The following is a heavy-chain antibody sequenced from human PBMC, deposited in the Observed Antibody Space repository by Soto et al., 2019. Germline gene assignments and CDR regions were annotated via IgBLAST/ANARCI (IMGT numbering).Heavy chain of an antibody. V-gene: IGHV3-21*01. J-gene: IGHJ5*02. CDR1: GFTFSNYN. Sequence: GGSLRLSCAASGFTFSNYNMNWVRQAPGKGLEWVSHISGTGVYIHYADAVKGRFTISRDNAKSSVYLQMNSLRAEDTAVYYCAREGALKPFSSWGQGALVTVSS. CDR3: AREGALKPFSS. CDR2: ISGTGVYI.